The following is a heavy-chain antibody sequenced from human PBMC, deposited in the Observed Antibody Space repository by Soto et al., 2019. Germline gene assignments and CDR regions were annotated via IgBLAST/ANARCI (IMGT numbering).Heavy chain of an antibody. Sequence: QVQLVESGGGVVQPGRSLRLSCAASGFTFSSYAMHWLRQAPGKGLERVAVIAYDGRNKYYADSVKGRFTISRDNSQNTLYLQMNSLRIEDTAVYDCAREVERVFDYWGQGTLVTVSS. J-gene: IGHJ4*02. D-gene: IGHD1-1*01. CDR2: IAYDGRNK. V-gene: IGHV3-30*04. CDR1: GFTFSSYA. CDR3: AREVERVFDY.